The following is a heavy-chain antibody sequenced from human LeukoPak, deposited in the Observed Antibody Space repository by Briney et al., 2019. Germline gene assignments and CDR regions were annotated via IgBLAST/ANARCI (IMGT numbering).Heavy chain of an antibody. CDR2: IYPGDSDT. D-gene: IGHD6-19*01. Sequence: GESLKISCKGSGYSFTNYWIGWVRQMPGKGLEWMGIIYPGDSDTRYSPSFQGQVTISADKSVSTAYLQWSSLKASDTAMYYCARRSAVAGRFNDFDYWGQGTLVTVSS. CDR3: ARRSAVAGRFNDFDY. V-gene: IGHV5-51*01. CDR1: GYSFTNYW. J-gene: IGHJ4*02.